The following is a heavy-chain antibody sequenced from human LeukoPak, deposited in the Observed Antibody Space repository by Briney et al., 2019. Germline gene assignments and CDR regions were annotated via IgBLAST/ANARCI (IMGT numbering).Heavy chain of an antibody. CDR3: AGGSGSHGRLCDS. D-gene: IGHD6-19*01. CDR2: ISSSSSTI. V-gene: IGHV3-48*02. CDR1: GFTFSSYN. J-gene: IGHJ5*01. Sequence: GGSLRLSCAASGFTFSSYNMNWVRQAPGKGLEWISYISSSSSTIYYADSVKGRFTISRDNAKNSLFLQMNTLRDEDTAVYYCAGGSGSHGRLCDSWGQGTLVTVSS.